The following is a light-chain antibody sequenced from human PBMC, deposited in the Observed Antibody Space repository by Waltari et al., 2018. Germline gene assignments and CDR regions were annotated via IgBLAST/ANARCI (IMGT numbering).Light chain of an antibody. J-gene: IGKJ1*01. Sequence: RYLAWYQQKPGQAPRLLIYWASTRASGIPDRFSGSGSGTDFSLTISRLVADDVAVYYCQHYYRFPATFGHGTTVEI. CDR2: WAS. CDR3: QHYYRFPAT. V-gene: IGKV3-20*01. CDR1: RY.